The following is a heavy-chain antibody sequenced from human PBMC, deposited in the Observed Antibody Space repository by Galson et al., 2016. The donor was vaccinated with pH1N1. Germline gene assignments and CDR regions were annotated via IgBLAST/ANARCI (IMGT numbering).Heavy chain of an antibody. V-gene: IGHV3-23*01. Sequence: LRLSCAASGFTFSSYAMSWVRQAPGKGLEWVSSISGSGGSPYSAASVKGRFTISRDNSKNTLYLQMNSLRAEDTAVYYCATDPSAFCGGEELASYYFDSWGQGALVTVSS. CDR1: GFTFSSYA. J-gene: IGHJ4*02. CDR2: ISGSGGSP. D-gene: IGHD2-21*01. CDR3: ATDPSAFCGGEELASYYFDS.